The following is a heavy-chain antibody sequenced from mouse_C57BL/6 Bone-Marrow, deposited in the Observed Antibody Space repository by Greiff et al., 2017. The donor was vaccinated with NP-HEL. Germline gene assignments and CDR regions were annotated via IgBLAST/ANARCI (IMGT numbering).Heavy chain of an antibody. V-gene: IGHV5-16*01. CDR3: AREGGLRRRTYAMDY. D-gene: IGHD2-4*01. CDR1: GFTFSDYY. J-gene: IGHJ4*01. Sequence: EVHLVESEGGLVQPGSSMKLSCTASGFTFSDYYMAWVRQVPEKGLEWVANFNYDGSSTYYLDSLKSRFIISRDNAKNILYLQMSSLKSEGTATYYCAREGGLRRRTYAMDYGGQGTSVTVSS. CDR2: FNYDGSST.